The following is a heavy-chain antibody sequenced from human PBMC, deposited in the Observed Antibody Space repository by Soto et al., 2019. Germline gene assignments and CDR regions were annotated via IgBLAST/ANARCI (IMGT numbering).Heavy chain of an antibody. CDR3: ARDRTPMIPVCAVDI. D-gene: IGHD3-22*01. J-gene: IGHJ3*02. CDR2: ISPNNGNT. Sequence: QVQLVQSGPEVKKPGASVKVSCTASGFIFTSYGITWVRQAPGQGLEWMGWISPNNGNTFYAQNFQGRLTMTTDTPTSTAYKELRSLGSDDTAVYYCARDRTPMIPVCAVDIWGQGTMVTVSS. V-gene: IGHV1-18*01. CDR1: GFIFTSYG.